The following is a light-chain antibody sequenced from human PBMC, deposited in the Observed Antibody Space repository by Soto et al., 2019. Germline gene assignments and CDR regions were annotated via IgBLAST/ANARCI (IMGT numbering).Light chain of an antibody. Sequence: QSVLTQPPSASGTPGQRVTISCSGSSSNIGSNYVYWYQQLPGTAPKLLIYRNNQRPSGVPDRFSGSKSGTSASLAISGLRSEDEADYYCAAWDDSLQVVFGGGTKLTVL. CDR3: AAWDDSLQVV. CDR2: RNN. J-gene: IGLJ2*01. CDR1: SSNIGSNY. V-gene: IGLV1-47*01.